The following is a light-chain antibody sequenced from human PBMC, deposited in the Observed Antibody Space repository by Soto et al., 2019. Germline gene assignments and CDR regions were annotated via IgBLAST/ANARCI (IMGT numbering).Light chain of an antibody. J-gene: IGKJ3*01. Sequence: DIVMTQSPDSLPVSLGERATINCTSSQSILHNSRKKNYLAWYQQKPGQPPKLLLSWASTREFGVPDRFSGSGSGTDFTLTISSLQAEDVAVYYCQQYFSTPFTFGPGTKVDIK. CDR1: QSILHNSRKKNY. CDR2: WAS. CDR3: QQYFSTPFT. V-gene: IGKV4-1*01.